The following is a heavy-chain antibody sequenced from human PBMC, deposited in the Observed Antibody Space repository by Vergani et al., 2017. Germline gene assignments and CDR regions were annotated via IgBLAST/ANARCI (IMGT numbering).Heavy chain of an antibody. D-gene: IGHD6-13*01. CDR2: ISYDGSNK. V-gene: IGHV3-30*18. Sequence: QVQLVESGGGVVQPGRSLRLSCAASGFTFSSCGMHWVRQAPGKGLEWVAVISYDGSNKYYADSVKGRFTISRDNSKNTLYLQMNSLRAEDTAVYYCAKVSWGSWGWFDPWGQGTLVTVSS. CDR1: GFTFSSCG. J-gene: IGHJ5*02. CDR3: AKVSWGSWGWFDP.